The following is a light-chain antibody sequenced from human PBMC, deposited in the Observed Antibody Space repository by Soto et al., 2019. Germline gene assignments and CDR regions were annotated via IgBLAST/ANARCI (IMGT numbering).Light chain of an antibody. CDR3: HQLNSYPHT. Sequence: DIQLTQSPSFLSASVGDRVTITCRASQGISSYLAWYQQIPGKAPNLLIYAASTLQSGGPSRFSGSGSRTEFTLTISSLQPEDFATYYCHQLNSYPHTFGQGTRLEMK. J-gene: IGKJ5*01. CDR2: AAS. V-gene: IGKV1-9*01. CDR1: QGISSY.